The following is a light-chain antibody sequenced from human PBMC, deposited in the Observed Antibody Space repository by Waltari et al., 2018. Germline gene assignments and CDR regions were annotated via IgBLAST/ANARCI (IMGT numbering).Light chain of an antibody. J-gene: IGLJ2*01. Sequence: QSALTQPRSVSGSPGQSATISCNGTSYDVGGYTFVSWYQHQPGKAPKLIIHDVTKRPSGVPDRFSGSRSGNTASLSISGLQADDEGDYYCCSYAGNFTLIFGGGTKLTVL. CDR3: CSYAGNFTLI. CDR2: DVT. V-gene: IGLV2-11*01. CDR1: SYDVGGYTF.